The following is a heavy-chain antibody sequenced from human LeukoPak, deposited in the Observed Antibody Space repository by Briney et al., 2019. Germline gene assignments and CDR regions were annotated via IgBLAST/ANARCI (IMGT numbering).Heavy chain of an antibody. CDR1: GFTFSSYA. Sequence: PGGSLRLSCAASGFTFSSYAMSWLRQAPGKGLAWVSAISGSGGSTYYADSVKGRFTISRDNSKNTLYLQMKSLRAEDTAVYHCARDHIAAGGTANYYYYYYMDVWGKGTTVTISS. CDR3: ARDHIAAGGTANYYYYYYMDV. V-gene: IGHV3-23*01. CDR2: ISGSGGST. D-gene: IGHD6-13*01. J-gene: IGHJ6*03.